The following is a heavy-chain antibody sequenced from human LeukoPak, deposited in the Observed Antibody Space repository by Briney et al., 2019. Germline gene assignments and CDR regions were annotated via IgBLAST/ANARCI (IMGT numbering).Heavy chain of an antibody. CDR1: GGSISSSNW. CDR2: IYHSGST. J-gene: IGHJ4*02. D-gene: IGHD2-15*01. CDR3: ARDFLRISHRNRQGGTRILVDY. Sequence: PSETLSLTCAVSGGSISSSNWWSWVRQPPGKGLEWIGEIYHSGSTNYNPSLKSRVTISVDKSKNQFSLKLSSVTAADTAVYYCARDFLRISHRNRQGGTRILVDYWGQGTLVTVSS. V-gene: IGHV4-4*02.